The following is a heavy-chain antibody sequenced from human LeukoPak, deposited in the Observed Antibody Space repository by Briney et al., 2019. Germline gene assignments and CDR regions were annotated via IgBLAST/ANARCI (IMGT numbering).Heavy chain of an antibody. Sequence: GGSLRLSCAASGFTFSSYSMHWVRQAPGKGLEWVAFIRYDGSNKYYADSVKGRFTISRDNSKNTLYLQMNSLRAEDTAVYYCAKDWASIPAYFDYWGQGTLVTVSS. CDR2: IRYDGSNK. J-gene: IGHJ4*02. CDR1: GFTFSSYS. CDR3: AKDWASIPAYFDY. D-gene: IGHD2/OR15-2a*01. V-gene: IGHV3-30*02.